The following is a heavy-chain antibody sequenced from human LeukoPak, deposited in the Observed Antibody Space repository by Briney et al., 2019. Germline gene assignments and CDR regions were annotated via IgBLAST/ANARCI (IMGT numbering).Heavy chain of an antibody. D-gene: IGHD3-22*01. Sequence: AGESLKISCKGSGYSFTSYWIGWVRQMPGKGLEWMGIIYPGDSDTRYSPSFQGQVTISADKSISTAYLQWSSLKASDTATYYCARCRYDSSGYYYDYFDYWGQGTLVTVSS. CDR3: ARCRYDSSGYYYDYFDY. J-gene: IGHJ4*02. CDR2: IYPGDSDT. CDR1: GYSFTSYW. V-gene: IGHV5-51*01.